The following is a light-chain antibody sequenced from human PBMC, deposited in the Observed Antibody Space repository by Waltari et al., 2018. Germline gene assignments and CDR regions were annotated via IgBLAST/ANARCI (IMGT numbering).Light chain of an antibody. Sequence: QSAPTQPASVSGSPGQSITISCAGATSDVVTYSLVSWYQQHSGNPPKLMIHEGTQRPSGISNRFSGSNSDNTASLTISGLQFEDEAYYYCCAYAGSSPLFGGGTRVTVL. CDR3: CAYAGSSPL. CDR1: TSDVVTYSL. J-gene: IGLJ3*02. CDR2: EGT. V-gene: IGLV2-23*01.